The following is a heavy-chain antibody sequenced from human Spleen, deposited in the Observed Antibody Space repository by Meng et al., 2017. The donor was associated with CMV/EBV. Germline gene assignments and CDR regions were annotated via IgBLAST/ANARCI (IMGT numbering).Heavy chain of an antibody. Sequence: GESLKISCAASGFTFSNYDMHWVRQPTGKGLEWVSAIGAAGDTFYPGSVKGRFTISRENAKNSLHLQMNSLRAGDTAVYYCARESSGGMDVWGQGTMVTVSS. J-gene: IGHJ6*01. CDR2: IGAAGDT. V-gene: IGHV3-13*01. CDR3: ARESSGGMDV. CDR1: GFTFSNYD. D-gene: IGHD2-15*01.